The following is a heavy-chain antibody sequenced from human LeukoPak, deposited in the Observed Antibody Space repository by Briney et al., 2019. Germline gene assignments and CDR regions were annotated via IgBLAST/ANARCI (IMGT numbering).Heavy chain of an antibody. CDR1: GYTFTDYY. V-gene: IGHV1-2*02. D-gene: IGHD2-15*01. J-gene: IGHJ5*02. CDR3: TREARVGNWFDP. CDR2: INPDNGGT. Sequence: ASVKVSCKASGYTFTDYYIHWVRQAPGQGLEWMGWINPDNGGTNYAQRFQGRVTMTRDTSISTVYMDLSRLRSDDTAVFYCTREARVGNWFDPWGKGTQVTVSS.